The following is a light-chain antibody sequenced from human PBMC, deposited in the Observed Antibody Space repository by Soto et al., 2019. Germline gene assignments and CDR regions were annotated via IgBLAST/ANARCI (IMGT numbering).Light chain of an antibody. V-gene: IGLV6-57*04. J-gene: IGLJ2*01. CDR2: VNN. Sequence: NFMLTQPHSVSESPGKTVTIACTRSSGPIASNYVQWYQQRPGTAPTTLIYVNNQRPSGVPDRFSGSIDVSSNSASLTISGLQTEDEADYYCQTYDSSAVVFGGGTKVTVL. CDR1: SGPIASNY. CDR3: QTYDSSAVV.